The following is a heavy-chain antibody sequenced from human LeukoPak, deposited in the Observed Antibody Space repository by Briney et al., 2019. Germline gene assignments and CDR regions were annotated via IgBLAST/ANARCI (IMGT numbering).Heavy chain of an antibody. CDR3: ASYDSSGYYFDY. CDR1: GFTFSSYA. Sequence: GRSLRLSCAASGFTFSSYAMHWVRQAPGKGLEWVAVISYDGSNKYYADSVKGRFTIPRDNSKYTLYLQMNSLRAEDTAVYYCASYDSSGYYFDYWGQGTLVTVSS. V-gene: IGHV3-30-3*01. D-gene: IGHD3-22*01. J-gene: IGHJ4*02. CDR2: ISYDGSNK.